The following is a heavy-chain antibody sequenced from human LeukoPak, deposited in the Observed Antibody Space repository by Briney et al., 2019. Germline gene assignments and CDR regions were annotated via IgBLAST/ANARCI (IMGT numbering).Heavy chain of an antibody. D-gene: IGHD3-22*01. Sequence: PGGTLRLSCAASGFTFTTYDMSWVRQAPGKGLEWVSAIIGSGGSTYYADSVKGRFTISRDNFKNTLYLQMNSPRAEDTAVYYCAKGTYYYGSSGYYGGYYFDYWGQGTLVTVSS. J-gene: IGHJ4*02. CDR3: AKGTYYYGSSGYYGGYYFDY. CDR2: IIGSGGST. V-gene: IGHV3-23*01. CDR1: GFTFTTYD.